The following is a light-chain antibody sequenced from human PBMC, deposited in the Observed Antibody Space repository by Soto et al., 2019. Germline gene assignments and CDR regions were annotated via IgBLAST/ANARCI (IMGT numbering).Light chain of an antibody. CDR2: AAT. CDR3: QQTFSTPWT. Sequence: DIQMAQSPSSLSASLGDRATITCRASQNINKYLNLFQHGPGRAPTLLIYAATPLPRGVPSTFSGSGSETHFILTISSLQPDDFATYWCQQTFSTPWTFGQGTKVDIK. V-gene: IGKV1-39*01. J-gene: IGKJ1*01. CDR1: QNINKY.